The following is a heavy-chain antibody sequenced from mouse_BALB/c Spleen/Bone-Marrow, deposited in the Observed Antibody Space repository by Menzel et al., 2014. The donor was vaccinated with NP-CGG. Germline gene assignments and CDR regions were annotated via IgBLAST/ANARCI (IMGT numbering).Heavy chain of an antibody. Sequence: VKVVESGAELMKPGASVKISCKATDYTFSSYWIEWVKQRPGHGLEWIGEILPGSGSTNYNEKFKGKATFTADTSSNTAYMKLSSLTSEDSAVYYCARYYRYDYWGQGTTLTVSS. CDR3: ARYYRYDY. CDR1: DYTFSSYW. J-gene: IGHJ2*01. CDR2: ILPGSGST. V-gene: IGHV1-9*01. D-gene: IGHD2-14*01.